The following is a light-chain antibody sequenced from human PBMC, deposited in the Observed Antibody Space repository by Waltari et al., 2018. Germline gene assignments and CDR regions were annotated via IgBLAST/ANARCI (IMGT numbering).Light chain of an antibody. CDR1: QSISNY. CDR3: QQSSITPRT. V-gene: IGKV1-39*01. Sequence: DIQMTQSPSSLSASVGDRVTITCRASQSISNYLNWYQQKPGKAPKLRIYAASTLQSGVPSRFSGSGSGTDFTLTISSLQPEDFATYYCQQSSITPRTFGQGTKVEIK. J-gene: IGKJ1*01. CDR2: AAS.